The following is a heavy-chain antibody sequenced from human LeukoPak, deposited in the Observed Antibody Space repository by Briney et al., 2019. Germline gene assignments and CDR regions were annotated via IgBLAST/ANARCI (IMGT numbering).Heavy chain of an antibody. V-gene: IGHV3-21*01. CDR1: GFTFSSYS. Sequence: GGSLRLSCAASGFTFSSYSMNWVRQAPGKGLEWVSSISSSSSYIYYADSVKGRFTISRDSAKNSLYLQMNSLRAEDTAVYYCARVSLYHYYMDVWGKGTTVTVSS. CDR2: ISSSSSYI. J-gene: IGHJ6*03. CDR3: ARVSLYHYYMDV.